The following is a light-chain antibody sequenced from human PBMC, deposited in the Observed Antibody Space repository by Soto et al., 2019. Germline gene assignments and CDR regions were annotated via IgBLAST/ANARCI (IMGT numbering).Light chain of an antibody. CDR2: AAS. CDR1: QSISSY. CDR3: QQSYSTPGT. Sequence: DIQMTQSPSSLSASVGDRVTITCRASQSISSYLNWYKQKPGKAPKLLIYAASSLQSGVPSRFSGSGSGTDFTLTISSLKPEDFATYYCQQSYSTPGTFGPGTKVDI. V-gene: IGKV1-39*01. J-gene: IGKJ3*01.